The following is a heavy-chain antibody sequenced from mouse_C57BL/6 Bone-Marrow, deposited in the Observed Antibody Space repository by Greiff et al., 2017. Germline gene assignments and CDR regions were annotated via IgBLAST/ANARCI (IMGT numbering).Heavy chain of an antibody. CDR2: INPNSGST. Sequence: QVQLQQPGAELVKPGASVKLSCKASGYTFTSYWMHWVKQRPGQGLEWIGMINPNSGSTNYNEKFKSKATLTVDKSSRTAYMQLSSLTAEDSAVYCCARVWDKAYWGQGTLVTVSA. D-gene: IGHD3-3*01. J-gene: IGHJ3*01. V-gene: IGHV1-64*01. CDR3: ARVWDKAY. CDR1: GYTFTSYW.